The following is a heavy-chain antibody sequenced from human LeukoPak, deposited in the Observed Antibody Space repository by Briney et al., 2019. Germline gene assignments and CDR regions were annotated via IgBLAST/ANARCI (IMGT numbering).Heavy chain of an antibody. CDR2: ISGSGGST. D-gene: IGHD6-19*01. CDR1: GFTLSNYA. CDR3: AAGYTTGWYVRYFDY. V-gene: IGHV3-23*01. J-gene: IGHJ4*02. Sequence: GASLRLSCVASGFTLSNYAMSWVRQAPGKGLEXXXXISGSGGSTYQAENVKGRFTISRDNSKNTLYLQMNSLRDEDTAIYYCAAGYTTGWYVRYFDYWGQGTLVTVSS.